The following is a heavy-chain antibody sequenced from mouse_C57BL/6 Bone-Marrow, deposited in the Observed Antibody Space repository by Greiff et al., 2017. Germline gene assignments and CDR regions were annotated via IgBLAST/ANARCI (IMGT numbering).Heavy chain of an antibody. CDR1: GFTFSSYG. Sequence: EVKLVESGGDLVKPGGSLKLSCAASGFTFSSYGMSWVRQTPDKRLEWVATISSGGSYTYYPDSVKGRFTISRDNAKNTLYLQMSSLKSEDTAMYYCARRRDTVPYFDYWGQGTTLTVSS. V-gene: IGHV5-6*02. CDR3: ARRRDTVPYFDY. D-gene: IGHD1-1*01. J-gene: IGHJ2*01. CDR2: ISSGGSYT.